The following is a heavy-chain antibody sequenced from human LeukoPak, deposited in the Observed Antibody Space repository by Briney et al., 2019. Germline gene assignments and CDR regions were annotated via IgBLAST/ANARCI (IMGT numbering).Heavy chain of an antibody. J-gene: IGHJ4*02. V-gene: IGHV1-2*02. CDR2: INPNSGGT. CDR1: GHTFTGYY. Sequence: GASVKVSCKASGHTFTGYYMHWVREAPGQGLEWMGWINPNSGGTNYAQKFQGRVTMTRDTSISTAYMELSRLRSDDTAVYYCARGPRGYYDSSGYGYWGQGTLVTVSS. D-gene: IGHD3-22*01. CDR3: ARGPRGYYDSSGYGY.